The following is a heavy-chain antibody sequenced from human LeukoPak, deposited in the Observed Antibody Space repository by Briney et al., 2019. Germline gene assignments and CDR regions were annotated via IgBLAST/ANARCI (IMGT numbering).Heavy chain of an antibody. J-gene: IGHJ4*02. CDR2: IYPGDSYT. V-gene: IGHV5-51*01. D-gene: IGHD5-24*01. Sequence: GESLKISCNGSGYXFTTYWICWVRQMPGKGLEWMGIIYPGDSYTRYSPSFQGQVTISADKSISTAYLQWSSLKASDTAIYYCARQEMTTSGADYWGQGTLVTVSS. CDR1: GYXFTTYW. CDR3: ARQEMTTSGADY.